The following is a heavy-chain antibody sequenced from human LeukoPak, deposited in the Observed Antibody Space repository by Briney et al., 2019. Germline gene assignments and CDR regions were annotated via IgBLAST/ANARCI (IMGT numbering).Heavy chain of an antibody. D-gene: IGHD4-17*01. V-gene: IGHV1-3*01. CDR1: GGTFSSYA. CDR3: ARDFGYGDLGGDY. Sequence: ASVKVSCKASGGTFSSYAISWVRQAPGQGLEWMGWINAGNGNTKYSQKFQGRVTITRDTSASTAYMELSSLRSEDTAVYYCARDFGYGDLGGDYWGQGTLVTVSS. CDR2: INAGNGNT. J-gene: IGHJ4*02.